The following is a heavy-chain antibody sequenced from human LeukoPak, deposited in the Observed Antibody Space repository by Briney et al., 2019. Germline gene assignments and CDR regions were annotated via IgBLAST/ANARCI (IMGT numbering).Heavy chain of an antibody. J-gene: IGHJ4*02. CDR2: IYYSGST. D-gene: IGHD6-13*01. Sequence: SETLSLTCTVSGASISIGGYYWSWIRQHPAKGLEWIGYIYYSGSTYYNPSLKSRVTISVDTSKNQFSLKLSSVTAADTAVYYCARDTAAATVDYWGQGTLVTVSS. V-gene: IGHV4-31*03. CDR1: GASISIGGYY. CDR3: ARDTAAATVDY.